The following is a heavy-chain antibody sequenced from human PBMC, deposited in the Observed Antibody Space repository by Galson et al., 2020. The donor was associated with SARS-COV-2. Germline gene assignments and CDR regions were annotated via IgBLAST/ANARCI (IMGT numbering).Heavy chain of an antibody. D-gene: IGHD6-13*01. CDR3: SKDTGGSRYSPVDY. V-gene: IGHV3-30-3*02. Sequence: GGSLRLSCAASGFTFISYALHWVRQAPGKGLEWVAVISYDASIKYYADSVKGRFTISRDNSKNTLYLQMNSLRAEDTAVYYCSKDTGGSRYSPVDYWGQGTLVTVSS. J-gene: IGHJ4*02. CDR2: ISYDASIK. CDR1: GFTFISYA.